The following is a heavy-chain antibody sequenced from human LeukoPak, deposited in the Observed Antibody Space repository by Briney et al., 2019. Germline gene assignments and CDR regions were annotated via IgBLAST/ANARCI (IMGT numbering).Heavy chain of an antibody. J-gene: IGHJ4*02. CDR3: ARAYIADY. CDR1: GFTFSNYW. CDR2: INSDGSGT. Sequence: PGGSLRFSCAASGFTFSNYWMYWVRQAPGKGLVWVSRINSDGSGTSYVDSVKGRFTISRDNAKNTLYLQMNSLRAEDTAVYYCARAYIADYWGQGTLVTVSS. V-gene: IGHV3-74*01. D-gene: IGHD2-15*01.